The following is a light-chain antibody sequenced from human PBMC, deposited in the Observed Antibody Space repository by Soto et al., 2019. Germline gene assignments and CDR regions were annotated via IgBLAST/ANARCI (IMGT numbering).Light chain of an antibody. Sequence: DSQMTQSPSTLSASVGARVTITCRSSQSISNGLAWYQQKPGKAPKLLIYKASSFESRVPSRFSGSRSGTEFSITISSLQPDAFEPYYCQQYNSYSQTFGQGTKVESK. V-gene: IGKV1-5*03. CDR1: QSISNG. CDR2: KAS. J-gene: IGKJ1*01. CDR3: QQYNSYSQT.